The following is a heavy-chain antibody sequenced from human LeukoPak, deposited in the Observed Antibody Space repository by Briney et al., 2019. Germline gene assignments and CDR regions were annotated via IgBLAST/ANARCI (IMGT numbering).Heavy chain of an antibody. CDR1: GFSFSNAW. CDR2: IKIGTT. Sequence: PGGSLRLSCAASGFSFSNAWMNWVRRAPGKGLEWIGRIKIGTTDYAAPVKDRFIISRDDSKNTLYVQMNSLKTEDTAVYYCTIAPHNPEMPLDYWGQGTLVTVSS. D-gene: IGHD5-24*01. V-gene: IGHV3-15*01. J-gene: IGHJ4*02. CDR3: TIAPHNPEMPLDY.